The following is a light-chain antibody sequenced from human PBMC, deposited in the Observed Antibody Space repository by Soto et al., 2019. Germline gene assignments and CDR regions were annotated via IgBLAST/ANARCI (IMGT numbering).Light chain of an antibody. CDR1: QSISNY. CDR3: QQSYSTPT. V-gene: IGKV1-39*01. J-gene: IGKJ1*01. CDR2: AAS. Sequence: DIQMTQSPSSLSASVGDRVTITCRASQSISNYLSWYQQKPGKVPNLLIYAASRLQSGVPSRFSGSGSGTDFTLTISSLQPEDFATYYCQQSYSTPTFGQGTKVDIK.